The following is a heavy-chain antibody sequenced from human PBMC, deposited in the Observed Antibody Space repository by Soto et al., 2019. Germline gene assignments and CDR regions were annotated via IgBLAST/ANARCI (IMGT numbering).Heavy chain of an antibody. CDR1: GITVSNVW. J-gene: IGHJ4*01. D-gene: IGHD3-16*01. Sequence: LRLSCAASGITVSNVWMTWIRQAPGKRLEWVGGIKSKADGSTKESGTPVKDRFIISSDDSKNTVDLQMHALSTEDTAFYYCATPHPGSHGYSFWGHGALVTVSS. CDR2: IKSKADGSTK. V-gene: IGHV3-15*01. CDR3: ATPHPGSHGYSF.